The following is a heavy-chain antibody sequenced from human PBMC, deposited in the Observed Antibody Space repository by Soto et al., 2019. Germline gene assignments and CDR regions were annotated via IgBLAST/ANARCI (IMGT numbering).Heavy chain of an antibody. D-gene: IGHD2-8*02. Sequence: QVQLVESGGGVVQPGRSLRLSCAVSGFTVSTYGMHWFRQAPGMGLEWVAVISRDGGTKYYADSVKGRFTISRDNSRNTLFLETNSLRGDDMAVYYCTGEVASGYWGQGTLVTVSS. CDR1: GFTVSTYG. CDR2: ISRDGGTK. J-gene: IGHJ4*02. V-gene: IGHV3-30*03. CDR3: TGEVASGY.